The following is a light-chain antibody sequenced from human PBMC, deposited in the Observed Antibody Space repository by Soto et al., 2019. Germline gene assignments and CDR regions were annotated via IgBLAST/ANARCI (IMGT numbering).Light chain of an antibody. CDR1: QSISSW. CDR3: QQYNSYRMYT. CDR2: DAS. J-gene: IGKJ2*01. V-gene: IGKV1-5*01. Sequence: DIQMTQSPSTLSASVGDRVTITCRASQSISSWLSWYQQKPGKAPKLLIYDASSLESGVPSRFSGSGSGTEFTLTISSLQPDDFATYYCQQYNSYRMYTLGEG.